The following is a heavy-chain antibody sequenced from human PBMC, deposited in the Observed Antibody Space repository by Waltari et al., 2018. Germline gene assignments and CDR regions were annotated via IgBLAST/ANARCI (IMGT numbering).Heavy chain of an antibody. CDR1: GGTFSSYA. Sequence: QVQLVQSGAEVKKPGSSVKVSCKASGGTFSSYAISWVRQAPGQGLEWMGGIIPIVGTANYAQKFQDRVTITADESTSTAYMELSSLRSEDTAVYYCASSKGTPYRDAFDIWGQGTMVTVSS. V-gene: IGHV1-69*01. CDR2: IIPIVGTA. D-gene: IGHD1-1*01. CDR3: ASSKGTPYRDAFDI. J-gene: IGHJ3*02.